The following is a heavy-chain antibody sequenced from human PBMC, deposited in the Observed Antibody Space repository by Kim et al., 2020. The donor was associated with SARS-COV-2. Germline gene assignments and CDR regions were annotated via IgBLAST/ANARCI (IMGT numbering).Heavy chain of an antibody. D-gene: IGHD3-10*01. Sequence: HARQFEGSVTITADKSTSTAYMGLSSLRSEDTAVYYCARVPTGNYGMDVWGQGTTVTVSS. V-gene: IGHV1-69*02. CDR3: ARVPTGNYGMDV. J-gene: IGHJ6*02.